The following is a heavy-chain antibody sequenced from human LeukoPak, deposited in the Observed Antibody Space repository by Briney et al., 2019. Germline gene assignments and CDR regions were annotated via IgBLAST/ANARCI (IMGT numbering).Heavy chain of an antibody. CDR3: ASVAAFDI. Sequence: GGSLRLSCAASGFTFDDYAMHWVRQAPGKGLEWVSGISWNSGSIGYADSVKGRFTISRDNAKNSLYLQMNSLRAEDTALYYCASVAAFDIWGQGTMVTVSS. V-gene: IGHV3-9*01. CDR1: GFTFDDYA. J-gene: IGHJ3*02. CDR2: ISWNSGSI. D-gene: IGHD2-21*01.